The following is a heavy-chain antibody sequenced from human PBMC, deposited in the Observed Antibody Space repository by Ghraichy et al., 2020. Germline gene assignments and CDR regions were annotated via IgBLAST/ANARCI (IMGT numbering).Heavy chain of an antibody. CDR2: INHSGST. D-gene: IGHD3-3*01. CDR1: GGSFSGYY. CDR3: ARGTWDYDFWSGSYYYYGMDV. V-gene: IGHV4-34*01. J-gene: IGHJ6*02. Sequence: SETLSLTCAVYGGSFSGYYWSWIRQPPGKGLEWIGEINHSGSTNYNPSLKSRVTISVDTSKNQFSLKLSAVTAADTAVYYCARGTWDYDFWSGSYYYYGMDVCGQGTTVTVSS.